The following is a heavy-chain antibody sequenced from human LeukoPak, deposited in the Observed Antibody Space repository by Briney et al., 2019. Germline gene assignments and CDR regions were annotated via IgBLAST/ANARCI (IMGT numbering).Heavy chain of an antibody. CDR3: ARGDSVDY. CDR2: ISYDGSNK. Sequence: PGGSLRLSCAASGFTFSSYAMHWVRQAPGKGLEWVAVISYDGSNKYYADSVKGRFTISRDNSKNTLYLQMNSLRAEDMAVYYCARGDSVDYWGQGTLVTVSS. D-gene: IGHD3-16*01. CDR1: GFTFSSYA. J-gene: IGHJ4*02. V-gene: IGHV3-30-3*01.